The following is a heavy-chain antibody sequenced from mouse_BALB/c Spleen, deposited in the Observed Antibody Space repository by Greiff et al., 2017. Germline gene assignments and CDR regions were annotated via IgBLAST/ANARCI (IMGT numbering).Heavy chain of an antibody. CDR3: ARSLHYGSFYYAMDY. CDR1: GYTFTSYY. Sequence: QVQLQQSGPELVKPGASVRISCKASGYTFTSYYIHWVKQRPGQGLEWIGWIYPGNVNTKYNEKFKGKATLTADKSSSTAYMQLSSLTSEDSAVYFCARSLHYGSFYYAMDYWGQGTSVTVSS. D-gene: IGHD1-1*01. CDR2: IYPGNVNT. V-gene: IGHV1S56*01. J-gene: IGHJ4*01.